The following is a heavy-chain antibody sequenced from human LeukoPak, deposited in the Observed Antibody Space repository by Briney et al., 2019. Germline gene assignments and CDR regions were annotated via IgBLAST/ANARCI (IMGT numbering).Heavy chain of an antibody. V-gene: IGHV3-48*03. CDR2: ISSSGSTI. CDR1: GFTFSSYE. CDR3: ARENGGYCSGGSCYSDNYFDY. J-gene: IGHJ4*02. Sequence: GGSLRLSCAASGFTFSSYEINWVRQAPGKGLEWVSYISSSGSTIYYADSVKGRFTISRANAKNSLYLQMNSLRAEDTAVYYCARENGGYCSGGSCYSDNYFDYWGQGTLVTVSS. D-gene: IGHD2-15*01.